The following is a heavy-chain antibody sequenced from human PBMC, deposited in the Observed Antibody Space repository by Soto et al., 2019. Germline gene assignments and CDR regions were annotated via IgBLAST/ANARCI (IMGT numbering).Heavy chain of an antibody. V-gene: IGHV2-26*01. Sequence: KSGPTLVNPTETLTLTCTVSGFSLSNARMGVSWIRQPPGKALEWLAHIFSNDEKSYSTSLKSRLTISKDTSKSQVVLTMTNMDPVDTATYYCARIDLLYYYDSSGRNYYYYYGMDVWGQGTTVTVSS. CDR3: ARIDLLYYYDSSGRNYYYYYGMDV. J-gene: IGHJ6*02. CDR2: IFSNDEK. CDR1: GFSLSNARMG. D-gene: IGHD3-22*01.